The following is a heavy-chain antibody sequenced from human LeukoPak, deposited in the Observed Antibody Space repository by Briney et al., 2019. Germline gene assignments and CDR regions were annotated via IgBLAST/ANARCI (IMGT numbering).Heavy chain of an antibody. J-gene: IGHJ4*02. Sequence: GGSLRLSCAASGFIFSSYGMDWVRQAPGKGLEWVSFIRYDGSNQYYADSVKGRFTISRDNSKNTLYLQMNSLRAEDTAVYYCARERLVRGVITSYYFDYWGQGTLVTVSS. D-gene: IGHD3-10*01. CDR2: IRYDGSNQ. V-gene: IGHV3-30*02. CDR1: GFIFSSYG. CDR3: ARERLVRGVITSYYFDY.